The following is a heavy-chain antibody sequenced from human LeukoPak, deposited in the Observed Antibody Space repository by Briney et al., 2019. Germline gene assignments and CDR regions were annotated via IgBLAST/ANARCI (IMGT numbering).Heavy chain of an antibody. CDR2: FYYSGST. Sequence: SETLSLTCTVSGGSITSSSYYCGWIRDPPGNGLEWFGSFYYSGSTYYNPSLKSRVTISVDTSKNQFSLKLSPVTAADTAVYYGARMVVDLNFDYWGQGTLVTVSS. J-gene: IGHJ4*02. CDR1: GGSITSSSYY. CDR3: ARMVVDLNFDY. V-gene: IGHV4-39*01. D-gene: IGHD2-15*01.